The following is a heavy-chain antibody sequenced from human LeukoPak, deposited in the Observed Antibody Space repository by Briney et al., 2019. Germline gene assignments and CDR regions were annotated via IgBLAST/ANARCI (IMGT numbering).Heavy chain of an antibody. CDR1: GGSISSYY. J-gene: IGHJ5*02. D-gene: IGHD1-1*01. CDR2: IYYSGST. CDR3: ARDSNGNMAGDWFDP. V-gene: IGHV4-59*01. Sequence: SETLSLTCTVSGGSISSYYWSWIRQPPGKGLEWIGYIYYSGSTNYNPSLKSRVTISVDTSKNQFSLKLSSATAADTAVYYCARDSNGNMAGDWFDPWGQGTLVTVSS.